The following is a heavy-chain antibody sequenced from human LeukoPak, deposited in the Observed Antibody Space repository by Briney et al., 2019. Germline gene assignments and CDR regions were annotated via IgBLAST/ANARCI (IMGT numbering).Heavy chain of an antibody. V-gene: IGHV4-59*01. D-gene: IGHD6-19*01. CDR1: GGSFSGYY. J-gene: IGHJ4*02. CDR3: AGRSRSAWYYDY. CDR2: IYYSGSA. Sequence: SETLSLTCAVYGGSFSGYYWSWIRQPPGKGLEWIGYIYYSGSATYNPSLKSRVTISLNTSKNQFSLKLSSVTAAGTALYYCAGRSRSAWYYDYWGQGTLVIVSS.